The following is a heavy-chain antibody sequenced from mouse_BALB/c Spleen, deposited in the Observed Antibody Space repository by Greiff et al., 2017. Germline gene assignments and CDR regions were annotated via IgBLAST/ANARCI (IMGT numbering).Heavy chain of an antibody. CDR3: TRIITTRNFDV. CDR1: GYTFTSYW. Sequence: VQLQQSGTVLARPGASVKMSCKASGYTFTSYWMHWVKQRPGQGLEWIGAIYPGNSDTSYNQKFKGKAKLTAVTSTSTAYMELSSLTNEDSAVYYCTRIITTRNFDVWGAGTTVTVSS. V-gene: IGHV1-5*01. CDR2: IYPGNSDT. D-gene: IGHD1-2*01. J-gene: IGHJ1*01.